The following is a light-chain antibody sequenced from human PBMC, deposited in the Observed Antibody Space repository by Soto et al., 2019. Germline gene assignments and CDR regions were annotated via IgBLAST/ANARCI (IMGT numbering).Light chain of an antibody. CDR1: QSFSSSY. V-gene: IGKV3-20*01. Sequence: EVVLTQSPGTVSLSPGNRAMLCCNASQSFSSSYLAWYQQKPGQSPRLLIYGASSRATGIPDRFSGSGSGTDFTLTISRLEPEDFAFYYCQQYGYTPRTFGQGTKVDIK. CDR3: QQYGYTPRT. CDR2: GAS. J-gene: IGKJ1*01.